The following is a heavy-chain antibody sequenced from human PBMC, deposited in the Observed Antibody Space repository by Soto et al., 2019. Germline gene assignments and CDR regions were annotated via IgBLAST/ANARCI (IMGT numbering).Heavy chain of an antibody. Sequence: PSETLSLTCAVSGGSIGRSYWSWIRQPPGKGLQWIGYIYYSGSTYYNPSLKSRVTMSVDTSKIQFSLRLKSVTAADTAVYYCARGPYDAFDIWGQGTMVTVS. CDR1: GGSIGRSY. CDR2: IYYSGST. J-gene: IGHJ3*02. CDR3: ARGPYDAFDI. V-gene: IGHV4-59*01.